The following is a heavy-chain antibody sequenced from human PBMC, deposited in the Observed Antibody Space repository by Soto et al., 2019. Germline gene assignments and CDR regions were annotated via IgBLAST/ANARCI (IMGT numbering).Heavy chain of an antibody. CDR1: GGTFSSYT. J-gene: IGHJ3*02. Sequence: ASVKVSCKASGGTFSSYTISWVRQAPGQGLEWMGRIIPILGIANYAQKFQGRVTITADKSTSTAYMELSSLRSEDTAVYYCARDDNHCTNGVCSMGGAFDIWGQGTMVTVSS. V-gene: IGHV1-69*04. D-gene: IGHD2-8*01. CDR2: IIPILGIA. CDR3: ARDDNHCTNGVCSMGGAFDI.